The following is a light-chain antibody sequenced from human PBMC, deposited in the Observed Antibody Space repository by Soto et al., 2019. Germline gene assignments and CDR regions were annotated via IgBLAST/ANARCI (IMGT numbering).Light chain of an antibody. J-gene: IGLJ2*01. CDR3: CSYGGGNTPLV. Sequence: QAVVTQPRSVSGSPGQSVTISCTGSRSDVGGYNYVSWYQQHPGKAPKLMIYDVSKRPSGVPGRFSGSKSGNTASLTISGLQAEDEADYYCCSYGGGNTPLVFGGGTKLTVL. CDR1: RSDVGGYNY. V-gene: IGLV2-11*01. CDR2: DVS.